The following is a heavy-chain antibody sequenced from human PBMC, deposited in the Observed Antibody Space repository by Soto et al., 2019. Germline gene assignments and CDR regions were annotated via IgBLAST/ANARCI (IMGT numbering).Heavy chain of an antibody. V-gene: IGHV4-39*01. CDR3: ARHRINYGMDV. J-gene: IGHJ6*02. CDR2: IYYSGST. Sequence: SETRSLTWPVSGGSISRSIYFWGGVRQPPGKGLELIGTIYYSGSTYYNPSLKSRVTISVDTSKNQFSLKLSFVTAADTAVYYCARHRINYGMDVWGQGTTVTVSS. CDR1: GGSISRSIYF.